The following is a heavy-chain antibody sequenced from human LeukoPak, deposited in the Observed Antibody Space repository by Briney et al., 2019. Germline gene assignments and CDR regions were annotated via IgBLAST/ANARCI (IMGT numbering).Heavy chain of an antibody. CDR2: IKQDGSEK. CDR3: ARVSGNYYRWFDA. J-gene: IGHJ5*02. V-gene: IGHV3-7*01. CDR1: RFTFSSYW. D-gene: IGHD1-26*01. Sequence: GGSLRLSCAASRFTFSSYWMSWVRQAPGKGLEWVAHIKQDGSEKYYVDSVKGRFTLSRDKAKNSLYLQMNSLRAEDMAVYYCARVSGNYYRWFDAWGQGTLVTVSS.